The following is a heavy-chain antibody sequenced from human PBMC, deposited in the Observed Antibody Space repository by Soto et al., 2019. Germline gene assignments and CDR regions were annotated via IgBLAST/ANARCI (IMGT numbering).Heavy chain of an antibody. CDR1: GYSFTSYW. D-gene: IGHD2-21*01. V-gene: IGHV5-51*01. Sequence: GESLKISCKGSGYSFTSYWIGWVRQMPGKGLEWMGIIYPGDSDTRYSPSFQGQVTISADKSISTAYLQWSSLKASDTAMYYCARHLGGHTSCGGDCYSPGRMDVWGKGTTVTVSS. J-gene: IGHJ6*04. CDR3: ARHLGGHTSCGGDCYSPGRMDV. CDR2: IYPGDSDT.